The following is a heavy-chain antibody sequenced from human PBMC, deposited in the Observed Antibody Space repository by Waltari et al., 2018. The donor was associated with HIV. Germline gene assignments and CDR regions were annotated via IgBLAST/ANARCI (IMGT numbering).Heavy chain of an antibody. J-gene: IGHJ6*02. CDR1: GGSFSGSY. D-gene: IGHD1-20*01. Sequence: QVQLQQWGAGLFKPSDTLSLTCAVYGGSFSGSYWSCIRHPPGKGLEWSGEINHSGSTNYNPSLKRRVTISVDTSKNQFSLKLSSVTAADTAVYYCARGGNNWNRAYGMDVWGQGTTVTVSS. CDR3: ARGGNNWNRAYGMDV. CDR2: INHSGST. V-gene: IGHV4-34*01.